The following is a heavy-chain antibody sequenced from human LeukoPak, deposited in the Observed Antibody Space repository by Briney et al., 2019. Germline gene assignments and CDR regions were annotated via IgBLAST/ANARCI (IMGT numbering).Heavy chain of an antibody. CDR1: GFTFSSYA. CDR3: AKDRGVTITFGGVNP. D-gene: IGHD3-16*01. J-gene: IGHJ5*02. CDR2: ISGSGGST. Sequence: TGGSLRLSCAASGFTFSSYAMSWVRQAPGKGLEWVSAISGSGGSTYYADSVKGRFTISRDNSKNTLFLQMNSLRAEDTAVYYCAKDRGVTITFGGVNPWGQGTLVTVSS. V-gene: IGHV3-23*01.